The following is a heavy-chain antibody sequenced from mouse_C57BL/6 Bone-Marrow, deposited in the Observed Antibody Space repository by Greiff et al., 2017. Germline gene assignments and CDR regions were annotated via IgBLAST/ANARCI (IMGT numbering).Heavy chain of an antibody. J-gene: IGHJ2*01. CDR2: IWSGGST. CDR1: GFSLTSYG. D-gene: IGHD4-1*01. CDR3: ARSWAFDY. Sequence: VKLQESGPGLVQPSQSLSITCTVSGFSLTSYGVPWVRQSPGKGLEWLGVIWSGGSTDSNAAFISRLSISKDNSKSQVFFKMNRLQADDTAIYYCARSWAFDYWGQGTTRTVSS. V-gene: IGHV2-2*01.